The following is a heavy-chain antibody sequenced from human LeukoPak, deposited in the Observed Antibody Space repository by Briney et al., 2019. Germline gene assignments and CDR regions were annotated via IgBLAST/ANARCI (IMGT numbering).Heavy chain of an antibody. D-gene: IGHD6-25*01. CDR3: ARSSGKSRFDY. CDR1: GYTFTDYY. V-gene: IGHV1-2*02. Sequence: GASVKVSCKASGYTFTDYYTHWVRQAPGQGLEWMGWINNEHGGTNYAPKFRGRVTMTRDSSITTVYMDLNGLRSDDAAVYYYARSSGKSRFDYWGQGTLVTVSS. J-gene: IGHJ4*02. CDR2: INNEHGGT.